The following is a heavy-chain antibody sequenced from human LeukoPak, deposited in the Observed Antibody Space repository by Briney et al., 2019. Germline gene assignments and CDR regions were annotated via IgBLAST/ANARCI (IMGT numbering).Heavy chain of an antibody. CDR1: EFTFSDYY. J-gene: IGHJ4*02. Sequence: GSLRLSCAASEFTFSDYYMSWIRQAPGKGLEWVSYISYSGDTIYYADSVKGRFTVSRDNAKNSLYLQMNSLRAEDTAVYYCAKDQPTIAVAGTGYFDHWGQGTLVTVSS. CDR2: ISYSGDTI. V-gene: IGHV3-11*01. D-gene: IGHD6-19*01. CDR3: AKDQPTIAVAGTGYFDH.